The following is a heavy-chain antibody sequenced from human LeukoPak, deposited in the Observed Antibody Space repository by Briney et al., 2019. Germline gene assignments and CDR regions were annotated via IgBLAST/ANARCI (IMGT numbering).Heavy chain of an antibody. CDR1: GGTFSSYA. D-gene: IGHD6-13*01. Sequence: SVKVSCKASGGTFSSYAISWVRQAPGQGLEWMGRIIPVLGIANYAQKFQGRVTITADKSTSTAYMELSSLRSEDTAVYYCARDISVDSWGYYYYGMDVWGQGTTVTVSS. CDR2: IIPVLGIA. J-gene: IGHJ6*02. CDR3: ARDISVDSWGYYYYGMDV. V-gene: IGHV1-69*04.